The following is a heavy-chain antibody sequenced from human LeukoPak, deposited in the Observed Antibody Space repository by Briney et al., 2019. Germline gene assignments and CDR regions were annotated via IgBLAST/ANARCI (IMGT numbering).Heavy chain of an antibody. CDR3: ARGGPPSSSGYAIYYFGY. CDR1: GYTFTSYD. D-gene: IGHD3-22*01. J-gene: IGHJ4*02. V-gene: IGHV1-8*01. Sequence: ASVKVSCKASGYTFTSYDINWVRQATGQGLEWMGWMNPNSGNTGYAQKFQGRVTMTRNTSISTAYMELSSLRSEDTAVHYCARGGPPSSSGYAIYYFGYWGQGTLVTVSS. CDR2: MNPNSGNT.